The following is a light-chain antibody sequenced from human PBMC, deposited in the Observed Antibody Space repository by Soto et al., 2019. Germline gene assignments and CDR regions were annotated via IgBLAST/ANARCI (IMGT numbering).Light chain of an antibody. CDR1: QSVTSSC. V-gene: IGKV3-20*01. CDR3: QHYLITPWT. J-gene: IGKJ1*01. CDR2: GAS. Sequence: IMFTQSPATLSLSPGERATLSCTASQSVTSSCLAWYQRTPAQAPRLIIRGASNRTTVTPERISGSASGTVFPTIIGRLSDEFSALYCRQHYLITPWTFGQGTRVDI.